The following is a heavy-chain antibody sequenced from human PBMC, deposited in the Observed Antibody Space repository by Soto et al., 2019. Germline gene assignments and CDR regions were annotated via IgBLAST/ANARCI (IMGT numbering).Heavy chain of an antibody. CDR2: IHPHSGAT. CDR3: MKEGVGQTYGWFDP. D-gene: IGHD2-8*01. J-gene: IGHJ5*02. V-gene: IGHV1-2*04. Sequence: QVQLVQSGAEVKKPGASVKVSCEATGYTFTGNYLHWVRQAPGQGLEWMGWIHPHSGATKHEQKFQGWVTMTRDPSISTAYLELSRLKSNDAAVYYCMKEGVGQTYGWFDPWGQGTQVTVSS. CDR1: GYTFTGNY.